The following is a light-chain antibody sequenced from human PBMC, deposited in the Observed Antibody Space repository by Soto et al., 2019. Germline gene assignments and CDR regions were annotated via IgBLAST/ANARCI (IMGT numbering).Light chain of an antibody. CDR1: NIGSKS. CDR3: KVWDNSSDHGGVV. Sequence: SYELTQPPSVSVALGKTARITCGGNNIGSKSGHWYLQKPGQAPVLGIYCDSDRPSGIPERFSGSNSRNTATLTISRVEGGDEADYYCKVWDNSSDHGGVVFGGGTKLTVL. J-gene: IGLJ2*01. V-gene: IGLV3-21*04. CDR2: CDS.